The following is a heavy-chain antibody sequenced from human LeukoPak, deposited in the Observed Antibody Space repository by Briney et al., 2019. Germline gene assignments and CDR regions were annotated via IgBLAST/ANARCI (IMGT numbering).Heavy chain of an antibody. CDR3: ARPYAAAPLDAFDI. D-gene: IGHD6-25*01. V-gene: IGHV1-2*02. CDR2: INPNSGRT. J-gene: IGHJ3*02. Sequence: ASVNVSCKSSGFTFTGYYMHWVGQAPGQGREWIGWINPNSGRTNYAQKFQGRVTMTRDTSISTAYMELSRLRSDDTAVYYCARPYAAAPLDAFDIWGQGTMVTVSS. CDR1: GFTFTGYY.